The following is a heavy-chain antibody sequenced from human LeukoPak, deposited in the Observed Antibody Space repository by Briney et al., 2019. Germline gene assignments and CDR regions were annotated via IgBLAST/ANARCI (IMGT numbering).Heavy chain of an antibody. CDR1: GFTFDDYA. D-gene: IGHD6-19*01. CDR3: AKDERRLSSGWYSAGMDV. Sequence: GGSLRLSCAASGFTFDDYAMHWVRQAPGKGLEWVSGISWNSGSIGYADSVKGRFTISRDNAKNSLYLQMNSLRAEDMALYYCAKDERRLSSGWYSAGMDVWGKGTTVTVSS. V-gene: IGHV3-9*03. J-gene: IGHJ6*04. CDR2: ISWNSGSI.